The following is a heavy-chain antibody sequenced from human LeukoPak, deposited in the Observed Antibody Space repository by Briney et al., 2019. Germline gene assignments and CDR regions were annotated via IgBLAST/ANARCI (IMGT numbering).Heavy chain of an antibody. D-gene: IGHD5-18*01. CDR3: ARLGWGLDVDTAMVIRPSRFDP. V-gene: IGHV4-59*08. J-gene: IGHJ5*02. CDR2: IYYSGST. CDR1: GGSISSYY. Sequence: SEALSLTCTVSGGSISSYYWSWIRQPPGKGLEWIGYIYYSGSTNYNPSLKSRVTISVDTSKNQFSLKLSSVTAADTAVYYCARLGWGLDVDTAMVIRPSRFDPWGQGTLVTVSS.